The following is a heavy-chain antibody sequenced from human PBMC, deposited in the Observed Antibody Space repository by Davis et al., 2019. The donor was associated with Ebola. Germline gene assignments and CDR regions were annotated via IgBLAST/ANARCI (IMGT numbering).Heavy chain of an antibody. CDR3: ARPGGMDV. D-gene: IGHD3-10*01. Sequence: LSLTCAVYGGSFSGYYWSWIRQPPGKGLEWVSYISSSGSTIYYADSVKGRFTISRDNAKNSLYLQMNSLRAEDTAVYYCARPGGMDVWGQGTTVTVSS. J-gene: IGHJ6*02. V-gene: IGHV3-11*04. CDR1: GGSFSGYY. CDR2: ISSSGSTI.